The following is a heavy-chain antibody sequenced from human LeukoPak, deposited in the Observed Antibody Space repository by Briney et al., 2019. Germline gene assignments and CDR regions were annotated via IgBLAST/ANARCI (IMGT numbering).Heavy chain of an antibody. CDR2: IRNDGTIK. D-gene: IGHD6-13*01. CDR1: GFTFRTYG. V-gene: IGHV3-30*02. CDR3: ATDSSSWGGDY. Sequence: GGSLRLSCAASGFTFRTYGMHWVRQAPGKGLEWVAFIRNDGTIKYYADSVKGRFTISRDNSKSTLYLQMNSLRAEDTAVYYCATDSSSWGGDYWGQGTLVTVSS. J-gene: IGHJ4*02.